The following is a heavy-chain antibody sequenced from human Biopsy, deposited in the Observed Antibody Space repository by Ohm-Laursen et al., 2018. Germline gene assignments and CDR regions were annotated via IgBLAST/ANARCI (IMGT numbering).Heavy chain of an antibody. CDR2: IYGGGSPV. CDR3: ARLNSGTYDASDL. V-gene: IGHV3-48*03. J-gene: IGHJ3*01. CDR1: GFAFNLYE. Sequence: SLRLSCSASGFAFNLYEMNWVRQAPGKGMEWISYIYGGGSPVSYADSVKGRLTISRDNAQNSLYLHMNSLRAEDTAVYYCARLNSGTYDASDLWGQGTMVIVPS. D-gene: IGHD1-26*01.